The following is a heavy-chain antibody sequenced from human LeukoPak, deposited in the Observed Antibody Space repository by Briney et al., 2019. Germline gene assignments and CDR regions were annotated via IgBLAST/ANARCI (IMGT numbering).Heavy chain of an antibody. CDR1: GYTFTSYY. CDR3: ARGPRNDP. V-gene: IGHV1-46*01. D-gene: IGHD1-14*01. CDR2: INPSGGNT. J-gene: IGHJ5*02. Sequence: GASVKVSCKASGYTFTSYYMHWVRQAPGQGLEWMGIINPSGGNTAYAQKFQGRVTMTRDTSISTTYMELSGLRSDDTAVYFCARGPRNDPWGQGTLVTVSS.